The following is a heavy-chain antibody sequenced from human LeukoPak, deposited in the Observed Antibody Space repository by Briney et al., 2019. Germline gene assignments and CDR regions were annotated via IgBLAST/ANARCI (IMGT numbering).Heavy chain of an antibody. D-gene: IGHD4-17*01. CDR2: IYYSGST. Sequence: SETLSLTCTVSGGSISSSSYYWGWIRQPPGKGLEWIGSIYYSGSTYYNPSLKSRVTISVDRSKNQFSLKLSSVTAADTAVYYCARVATTVTMWVFDYWGQGTLVTVSS. CDR3: ARVATTVTMWVFDY. V-gene: IGHV4-39*07. CDR1: GGSISSSSYY. J-gene: IGHJ4*02.